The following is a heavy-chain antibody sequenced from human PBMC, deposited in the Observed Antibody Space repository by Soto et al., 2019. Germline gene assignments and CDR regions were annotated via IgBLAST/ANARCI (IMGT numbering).Heavy chain of an antibody. V-gene: IGHV4-59*01. J-gene: IGHJ3*02. D-gene: IGHD2-21*02. CDR2: IYYSGNT. Sequence: SETLSLTCTVSGGSISSYYWSWIRQPPGKGLEWIGCIYYSGNTNYNPSLKSRVTISVDTSKNQFSLKLSSVNAADTAVYYCERAWVVVTAIPDAFDIWGQGTMVTVSS. CDR3: ERAWVVVTAIPDAFDI. CDR1: GGSISSYY.